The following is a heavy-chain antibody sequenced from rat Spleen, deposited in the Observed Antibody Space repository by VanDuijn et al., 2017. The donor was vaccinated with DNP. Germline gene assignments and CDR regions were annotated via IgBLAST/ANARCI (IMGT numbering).Heavy chain of an antibody. CDR2: ITSSGGSI. Sequence: EVQLVESGGDLVQPGRSLKLSCVASGFTFSNYWMTWIRQVPGRGLEWVASITSSGGSIYYPDYVKGRFTISRDDAKNTLYLQMKSLRSEDTATYYCASWNPIASISTSNYWGQGVMVTVSS. CDR3: ASWNPIASISTSNY. V-gene: IGHV5-31*01. D-gene: IGHD1-2*01. CDR1: GFTFSNYW. J-gene: IGHJ2*01.